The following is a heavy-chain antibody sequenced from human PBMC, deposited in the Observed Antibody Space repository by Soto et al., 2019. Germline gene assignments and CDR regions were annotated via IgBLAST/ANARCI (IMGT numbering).Heavy chain of an antibody. D-gene: IGHD6-13*01. CDR2: INPNSGGT. V-gene: IGHV1-2*02. CDR1: GYTFTGYY. Sequence: ASVTVSCTASGYTFTGYYMHWVRQAPGQGLEWMGWINPNSGGTNYAQKFQGRVTMTRDTSISTAYMELSRLRSDDTAVYYCARTIAAAGSWFDPWGQGTLVTVSS. CDR3: ARTIAAAGSWFDP. J-gene: IGHJ5*02.